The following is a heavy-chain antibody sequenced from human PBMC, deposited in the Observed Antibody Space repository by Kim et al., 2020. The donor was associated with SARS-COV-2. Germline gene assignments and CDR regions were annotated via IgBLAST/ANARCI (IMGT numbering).Heavy chain of an antibody. D-gene: IGHD2-2*01. CDR2: ITSSSSYI. CDR1: GFSFSTYS. Sequence: GGSLRLSCAASGFSFSTYSMNWVRQAPGKGLEWVSSITSSSSYIYYADSVKGRFTISRDNAKNSLYLQMNSLRAEDTAVYYCARDPAMTPPGPWGQGTL. CDR3: ARDPAMTPPGP. V-gene: IGHV3-21*01. J-gene: IGHJ5*02.